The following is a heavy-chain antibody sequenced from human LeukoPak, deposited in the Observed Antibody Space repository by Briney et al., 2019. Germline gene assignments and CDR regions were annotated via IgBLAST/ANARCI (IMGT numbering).Heavy chain of an antibody. CDR3: ARRRVFRLGNWFDP. D-gene: IGHD6-25*01. Sequence: PSETLSLTCAVYGGSFSGYYWSWIRQPPGKGLEWIGEINHSGSTNYNPSLKSRVTISVDTSKNQFSLKLSSVTAADTAVYYCARRRVFRLGNWFDPWGQGTLVTVSA. J-gene: IGHJ5*02. CDR1: GGSFSGYY. CDR2: INHSGST. V-gene: IGHV4-34*01.